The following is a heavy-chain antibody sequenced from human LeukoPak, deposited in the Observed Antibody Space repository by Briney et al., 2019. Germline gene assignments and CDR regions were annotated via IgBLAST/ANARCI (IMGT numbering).Heavy chain of an antibody. CDR3: ASFATDKLTDY. CDR2: TYYRSGWYN. CDR1: GDSVSSNSAA. J-gene: IGHJ4*02. Sequence: SQTLSLTCAISGDSVSSNSAAWGWIRQSPSRGLEWLGRTYYRSGWYNDYALSLKSRITISPDSSKNQVSLQLRSVTPEDTAVYYCASFATDKLTDYWGQGTLVTVSS. D-gene: IGHD1-1*01. V-gene: IGHV6-1*01.